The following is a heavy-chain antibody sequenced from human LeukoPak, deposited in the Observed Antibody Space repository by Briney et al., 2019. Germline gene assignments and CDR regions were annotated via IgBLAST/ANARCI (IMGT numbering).Heavy chain of an antibody. V-gene: IGHV3-48*02. J-gene: IGHJ4*02. Sequence: GGSLRLSCAASGFTFSSYAMHWVRQAPGKGLEWVSFISSSSTMIYYADSVKGRFTISRDNAKNSLYLQMNSLRDEDTAVYYCARRSYYDSSGYYYLDYWGQGTLVAVSS. CDR1: GFTFSSYA. D-gene: IGHD3-22*01. CDR3: ARRSYYDSSGYYYLDY. CDR2: ISSSSTMI.